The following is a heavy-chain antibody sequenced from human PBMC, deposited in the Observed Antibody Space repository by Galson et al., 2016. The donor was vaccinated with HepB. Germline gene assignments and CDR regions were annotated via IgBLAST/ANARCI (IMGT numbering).Heavy chain of an antibody. V-gene: IGHV3-9*01. J-gene: IGHJ3*02. D-gene: IGHD3-22*01. Sequence: SLRLSCAASGFTLDHYAMHWVRPAPGKGLEWVPGISWNRGSIGYAGSVKGRFTISRDNAKNSLYLQMNSLRAGDTALYYCAKDSGAYYYDSSGYRRNAFDIWGQGTMVTVSS. CDR2: ISWNRGSI. CDR3: AKDSGAYYYDSSGYRRNAFDI. CDR1: GFTLDHYA.